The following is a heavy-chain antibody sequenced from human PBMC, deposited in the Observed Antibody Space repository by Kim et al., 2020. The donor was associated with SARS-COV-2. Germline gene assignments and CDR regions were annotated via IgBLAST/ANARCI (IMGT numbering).Heavy chain of an antibody. CDR3: ARDRYYDILTGLEFDP. D-gene: IGHD3-9*01. V-gene: IGHV1-69*13. Sequence: SVKVSCKASGGTFSSYAISWVRQAPGQGLEWMGGIIPIFGTANYAQKFQGRVTITADESTSTAYMELSSLRSEDTAVYYCARDRYYDILTGLEFDPWGQGTLVTVSS. J-gene: IGHJ5*02. CDR1: GGTFSSYA. CDR2: IIPIFGTA.